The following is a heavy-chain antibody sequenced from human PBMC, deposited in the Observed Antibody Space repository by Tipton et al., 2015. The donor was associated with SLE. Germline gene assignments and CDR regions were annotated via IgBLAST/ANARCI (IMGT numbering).Heavy chain of an antibody. D-gene: IGHD6-19*01. Sequence: LRLSCAVYGGSFSGYYWSWIRQPPGKGLEWIGEINHSGSTNYNPSLKSRVTISVDTSKNQFSLKLSSVTAADTAVYYCARDSSGWYWYFDLWGRGTLVTVSS. V-gene: IGHV4-34*01. CDR2: INHSGST. CDR1: GGSFSGYY. CDR3: ARDSSGWYWYFDL. J-gene: IGHJ2*01.